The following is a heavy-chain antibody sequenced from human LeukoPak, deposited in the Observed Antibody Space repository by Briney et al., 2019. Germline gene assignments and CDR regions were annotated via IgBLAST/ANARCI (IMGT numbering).Heavy chain of an antibody. CDR1: GYSFTSYW. Sequence: KPGESLKISCKGSGYSFTSYWIGWVRPMPGEGLEWMGIIYPGDPDTRYSPSFQGQVTISADKSISTAYLQWSSLKASDTAMYYCARSANYGDYGWFDPWGQGTLVTVSS. J-gene: IGHJ5*02. CDR3: ARSANYGDYGWFDP. V-gene: IGHV5-51*03. D-gene: IGHD4-17*01. CDR2: IYPGDPDT.